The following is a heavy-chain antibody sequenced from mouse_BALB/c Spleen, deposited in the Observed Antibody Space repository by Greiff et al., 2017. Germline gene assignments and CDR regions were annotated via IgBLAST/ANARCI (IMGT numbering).Heavy chain of an antibody. D-gene: IGHD2-3*01. CDR1: GFTFTDYY. J-gene: IGHJ4*01. Sequence: DVKLVESGGGLVQPGGSLRLSCATSGFTFTDYYMSWVRQPPGKALEWLGFIRNKANGYTTEYSASVKGRFTISRDNSQSNLYLQMNTLRAEDSATYYCARGSIYDGYYDYAMDYWGQGTSVTVSS. CDR3: ARGSIYDGYYDYAMDY. CDR2: IRNKANGYTT. V-gene: IGHV7-3*02.